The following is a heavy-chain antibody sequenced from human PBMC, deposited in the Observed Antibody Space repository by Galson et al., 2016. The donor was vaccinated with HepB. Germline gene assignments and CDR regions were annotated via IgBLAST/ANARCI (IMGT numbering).Heavy chain of an antibody. J-gene: IGHJ4*02. CDR2: ISVSSGDT. D-gene: IGHD1-26*01. CDR1: NYGFSNFG. Sequence: SVKVSCKASNYGFSNFGVSWLRQAPGQGLEWMGWISVSSGDTKYAPKFQGRVTMTTDTTTTTVYLDLGSLRPDDTAVYYCARAKRENPLSAHTYWGQGTLVTVFS. CDR3: ARAKRENPLSAHTY. V-gene: IGHV1-18*01.